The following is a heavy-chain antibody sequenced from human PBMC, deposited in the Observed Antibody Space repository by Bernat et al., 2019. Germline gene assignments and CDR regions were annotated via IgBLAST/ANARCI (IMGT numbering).Heavy chain of an antibody. V-gene: IGHV3-23*04. CDR2: IIGSGGNT. J-gene: IGHJ4*02. CDR3: AKDDFWSGYSDY. CDR1: GFTFSSYA. Sequence: EVQLVESGGGLVQPGGSLRLSCAASGFTFSSYAMSWVRQAPGKGLEWVSAIIGSGGNTYYADSVKGRFTISRDNSKNTLYLQMSSLRAEDTAVYYCAKDDFWSGYSDYWGQGTLVTVSS. D-gene: IGHD3-3*01.